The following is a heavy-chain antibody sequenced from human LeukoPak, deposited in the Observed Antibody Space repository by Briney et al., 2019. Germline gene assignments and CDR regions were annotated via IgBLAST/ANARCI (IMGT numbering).Heavy chain of an antibody. CDR2: ISSSGSTI. J-gene: IGHJ4*02. CDR3: ARVAWFGELLSISHFDY. D-gene: IGHD3-10*01. Sequence: GGPLRLSCAASGFTFSDYYMSWIRQAPGKGLEWVSYISSSGSTIYYADSVKGRFTISRDNAKNSLYLQMNSLRAEDTAVYYCARVAWFGELLSISHFDYWGQGTLVTVSS. V-gene: IGHV3-11*01. CDR1: GFTFSDYY.